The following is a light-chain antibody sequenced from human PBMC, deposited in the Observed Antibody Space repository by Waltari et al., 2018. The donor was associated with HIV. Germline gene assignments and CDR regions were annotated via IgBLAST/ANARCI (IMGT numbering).Light chain of an antibody. CDR3: CSYAGSRGVV. CDR2: EVT. J-gene: IGLJ2*01. V-gene: IGLV2-23*02. CDR1: SSDVGRYNL. Sequence: QSALTQPASVSGSPGQALTISCTGTSSDVGRYNLVSWYQHHPHKAPQVVIYEVTKRPSGVSNRFSGSKSGNTASLTISGLQAEDESDYYCCSYAGSRGVVFGGGTKLTVL.